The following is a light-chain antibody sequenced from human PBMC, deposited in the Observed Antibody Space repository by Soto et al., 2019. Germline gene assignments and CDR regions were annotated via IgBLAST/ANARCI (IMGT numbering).Light chain of an antibody. Sequence: EIVMTQSPGTVSVFPVERATLSCRASQSVSSSYLAWYQQKPGQAPRLLIYGASSRATGIPDRFSGSGSGTDFTLTISRLEPEDFAVYYCQQYGSSRWTFGQGTKVDIK. V-gene: IGKV3-20*01. CDR2: GAS. CDR3: QQYGSSRWT. CDR1: QSVSSSY. J-gene: IGKJ1*01.